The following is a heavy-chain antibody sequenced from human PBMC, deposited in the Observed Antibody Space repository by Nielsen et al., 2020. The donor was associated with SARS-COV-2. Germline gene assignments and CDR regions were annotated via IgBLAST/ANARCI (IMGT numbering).Heavy chain of an antibody. D-gene: IGHD2-8*01. CDR1: GFTFDDYA. Sequence: SLKISCAASGFTFDDYAMHWVRQATGKGLEWVSGISWNSGSIGYADSEKGRFTISRDNAKNSLYLQMNSLRAEDTALYYCAKGEGWTTYATMIDYWGQGTLVTVSS. J-gene: IGHJ4*02. CDR2: ISWNSGSI. V-gene: IGHV3-9*01. CDR3: AKGEGWTTYATMIDY.